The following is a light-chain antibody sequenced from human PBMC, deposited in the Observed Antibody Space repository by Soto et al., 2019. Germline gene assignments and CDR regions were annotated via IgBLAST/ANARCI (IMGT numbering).Light chain of an antibody. CDR2: LEGSGSY. Sequence: QLVLTQSSSASASLGSSVKLTCTLSSGHSSYIIAWHQQQPGKAPRYLMKLEGSGSYNKGSGVPDRFSGSSSGADRYLTISSLQFEDEADYYCETWDSNYWVFGGGTKVTVL. CDR1: SGHSSYI. J-gene: IGLJ3*02. V-gene: IGLV4-60*02. CDR3: ETWDSNYWV.